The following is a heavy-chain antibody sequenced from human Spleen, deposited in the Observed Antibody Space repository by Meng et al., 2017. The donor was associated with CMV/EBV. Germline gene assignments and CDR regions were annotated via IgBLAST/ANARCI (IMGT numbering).Heavy chain of an antibody. CDR3: AKDRGKQHRGPFDY. Sequence: SLKISCAASGFTFDDYAMHWVRQAPGKGLEWVSGISWNGGSIGYADSVKGRFTISRDNAKNSLYLQMNSLRAEDMALYYCAKDRGKQHRGPFDYWGQGTLVTVSS. CDR2: ISWNGGSI. J-gene: IGHJ4*02. V-gene: IGHV3-9*03. CDR1: GFTFDDYA. D-gene: IGHD6-13*01.